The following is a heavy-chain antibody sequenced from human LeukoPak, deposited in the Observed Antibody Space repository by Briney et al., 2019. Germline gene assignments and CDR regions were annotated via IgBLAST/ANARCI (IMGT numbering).Heavy chain of an antibody. V-gene: IGHV3-21*01. CDR3: ARAGYCSGGSCYYQSHYGMDV. CDR2: ISSSSSYI. Sequence: GGSLRLSCAASGFTFSSYSRIWVRQAPGKGLDWVSSISSSSSYIYYADSVKGRFTISRDNAKNSLYLQMNSLRAEDTAVYYCARAGYCSGGSCYYQSHYGMDVWGQGTTVTVSS. J-gene: IGHJ6*01. D-gene: IGHD2-15*01. CDR1: GFTFSSYS.